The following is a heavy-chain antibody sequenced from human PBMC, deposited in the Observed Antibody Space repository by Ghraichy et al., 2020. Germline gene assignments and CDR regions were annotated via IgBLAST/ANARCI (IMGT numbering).Heavy chain of an antibody. CDR2: IYSGGNT. D-gene: IGHD5-18*01. V-gene: IGHV3-53*01. Sequence: GGSLRLSCAASGFTVSTNYMSWVRQAPGRGLEWVSVIYSGGNTHYADSVKGRFIISRDSSENALYLQMNSLRAEDTALYYFARAAGEYRGYGYWGQGTLVTVSS. CDR3: ARAAGEYRGYGY. CDR1: GFTVSTNY. J-gene: IGHJ4*02.